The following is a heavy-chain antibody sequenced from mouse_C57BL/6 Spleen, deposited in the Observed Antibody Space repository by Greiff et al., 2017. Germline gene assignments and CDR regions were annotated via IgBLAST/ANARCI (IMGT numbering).Heavy chain of an antibody. V-gene: IGHV2-2*01. D-gene: IGHD2-3*01. CDR1: GFSLTSYG. CDR2: IWSGGST. J-gene: IGHJ2*01. Sequence: VQLKESGPGLVQPSQSLSITCTVSGFSLTSYGVHWVRQSPGKGLEWLGVIWSGGSTDYNAAFISRLSISKDNSKSQVFFKMHSLQADDTAIYYCARSMMVTSYLDYWGEGTTLTVSS. CDR3: ARSMMVTSYLDY.